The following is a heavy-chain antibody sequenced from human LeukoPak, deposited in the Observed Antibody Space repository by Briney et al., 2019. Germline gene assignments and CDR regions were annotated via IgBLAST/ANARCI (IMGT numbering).Heavy chain of an antibody. Sequence: GGSLRLSCEASGFTFSNYGMHWVRQPPGKGLEWLAVISADGSVDYYADSAKGRFTISRDDSTNTLSLQMESLKVDDTAVYYCAKDRGLGELSTPCDSWGQGTLVTVSS. D-gene: IGHD3-16*02. CDR1: GFTFSNYG. CDR2: ISADGSVD. J-gene: IGHJ4*02. CDR3: AKDRGLGELSTPCDS. V-gene: IGHV3-30*18.